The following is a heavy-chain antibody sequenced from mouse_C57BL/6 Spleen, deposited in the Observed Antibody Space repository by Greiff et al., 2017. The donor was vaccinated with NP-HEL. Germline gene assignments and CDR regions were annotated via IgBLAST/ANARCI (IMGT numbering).Heavy chain of an antibody. J-gene: IGHJ3*01. CDR1: GYAFSSSW. V-gene: IGHV1-82*01. Sequence: QVQLQQSGPELVKPGASVKISCKASGYAFSSSWMNWVKQRPGKGLEWIGRIYPGDGDTNYNGKFKGKATLTADKSSSTAYMQLSSLTSEDSAVYLYARRFYYGFFGFAYWGQGTLVTVSA. CDR2: IYPGDGDT. D-gene: IGHD2-1*01. CDR3: ARRFYYGFFGFAY.